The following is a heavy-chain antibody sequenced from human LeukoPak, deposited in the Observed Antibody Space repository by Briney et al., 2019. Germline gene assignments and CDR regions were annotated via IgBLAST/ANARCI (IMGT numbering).Heavy chain of an antibody. CDR3: AEVAPRYYYDSSGTDYFDY. CDR2: ISGSGGST. Sequence: GGSLRLSCAASGFTFSSYAMSWVRQAPGKGLEWVSAISGSGGSTYYADSVKGRFTISRDNSKNTLYLQMNSLRAEDTAVYYCAEVAPRYYYDSSGTDYFDYWGQGTLVTVSS. V-gene: IGHV3-23*01. D-gene: IGHD3-22*01. J-gene: IGHJ4*02. CDR1: GFTFSSYA.